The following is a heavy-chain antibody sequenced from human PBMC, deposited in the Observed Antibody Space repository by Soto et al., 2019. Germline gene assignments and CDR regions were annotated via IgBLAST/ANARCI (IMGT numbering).Heavy chain of an antibody. CDR2: IKQDGSKK. J-gene: IGHJ3*02. V-gene: IGHV3-7*05. Sequence: EVQLESGGGLVQPGGSLRLSCAASGFTLSMYWMTWVRQAPGRGLEWVANIKQDGSKKSYLDSVRGRFTISRDNVRNSLYLQMDSLRAEDTALYYCARDVSPGSSSLYLDAFDIWGQGTMVIVSS. CDR3: ARDVSPGSSSLYLDAFDI. CDR1: GFTLSMYW. D-gene: IGHD6-13*01.